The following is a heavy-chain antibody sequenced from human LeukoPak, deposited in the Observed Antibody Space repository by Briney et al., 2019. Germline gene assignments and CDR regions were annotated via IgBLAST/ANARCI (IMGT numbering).Heavy chain of an antibody. CDR3: ARGVSPYYDSSGRLIWFDP. J-gene: IGHJ5*02. D-gene: IGHD3-22*01. CDR2: IYYSGST. Sequence: KPSETLSLTCTVSGGSISSSSYYWGWIRQPPGKGLEWIGSIYYSGSTYYNPSLKSRVTISVDTSKNQFSLKLSSVTAADTAVYYCARGVSPYYDSSGRLIWFDPWGQGTLVTVSS. V-gene: IGHV4-39*07. CDR1: GGSISSSSYY.